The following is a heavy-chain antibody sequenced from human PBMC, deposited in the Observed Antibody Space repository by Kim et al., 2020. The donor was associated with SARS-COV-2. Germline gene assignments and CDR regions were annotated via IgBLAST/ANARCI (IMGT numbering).Heavy chain of an antibody. CDR2: IYHSGST. D-gene: IGHD5-18*01. Sequence: SETLSLTCTVSGYSISSGYYWGWIRQPPGKGLEWIGSIYHSGSTYYNPSLKSRVTISVDTSKNQFSLKLSSVTAADPAVYYCASDRSTALFLASYYFGM. CDR1: GYSISSGYY. CDR3: ASDRSTALFLASYYFGM. J-gene: IGHJ6*01. V-gene: IGHV4-38-2*02.